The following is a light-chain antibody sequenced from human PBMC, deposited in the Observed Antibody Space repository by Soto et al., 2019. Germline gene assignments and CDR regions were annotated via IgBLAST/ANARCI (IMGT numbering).Light chain of an antibody. CDR3: QQYNSYSEA. V-gene: IGKV1-5*03. CDR1: QTISSW. CDR2: NAS. Sequence: DIQMTQSPSTLSGSVGDRVTITCRASQTISSWLDWYQQKPGKAPKLLIYNASTLKSGVPSRFSGSGSGTEFTLTISSLQPDDFATYYCQQYNSYSEAFGQGTKVELK. J-gene: IGKJ1*01.